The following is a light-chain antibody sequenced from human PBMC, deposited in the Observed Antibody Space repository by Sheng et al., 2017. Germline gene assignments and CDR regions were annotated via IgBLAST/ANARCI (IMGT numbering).Light chain of an antibody. CDR2: DAS. J-gene: IGKJ4*01. CDR1: QGPRRA. CDR3: QQFNSNSQRFT. V-gene: IGKV1-13*02. Sequence: AIKLTQSPPSLSASVGDRVTITCRASQGPRRALAWYQQKPGKAPRLLIFDASSLERGVPSRFSGSASGTDFTLTITSLQPEDFATYYCQQFNSNSQRFTFGGGTKVEI.